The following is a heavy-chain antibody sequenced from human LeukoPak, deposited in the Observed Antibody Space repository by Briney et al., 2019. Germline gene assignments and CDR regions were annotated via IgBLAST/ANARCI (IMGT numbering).Heavy chain of an antibody. V-gene: IGHV3-23*01. J-gene: IGHJ4*02. CDR3: AKASTRWLAAY. D-gene: IGHD5-12*01. Sequence: GGSLRLSCAASGFTFSSYAMSWVRQAPGKGLEWVSAISGSGGSTYYADSVKGRFAISRDNSKNTLYLQMNSLRAEDTAVYYCAKASTRWLAAYWGQGTLVTVSS. CDR1: GFTFSSYA. CDR2: ISGSGGST.